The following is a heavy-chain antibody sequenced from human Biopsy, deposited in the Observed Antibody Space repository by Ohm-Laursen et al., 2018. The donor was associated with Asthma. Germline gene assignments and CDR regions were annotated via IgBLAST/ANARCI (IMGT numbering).Heavy chain of an antibody. Sequence: SLRLSCTASGFTFSSYGMDWVRQAPGKGLEWVALMSYDGSMKDYADSVRGRFTISRDNSKNTLYLRMNSLRVEDTATYYCARGLDYSDGSSLDYWGQGSLVTVSS. J-gene: IGHJ4*02. CDR2: MSYDGSMK. V-gene: IGHV3-33*05. CDR3: ARGLDYSDGSSLDY. CDR1: GFTFSSYG. D-gene: IGHD3-16*01.